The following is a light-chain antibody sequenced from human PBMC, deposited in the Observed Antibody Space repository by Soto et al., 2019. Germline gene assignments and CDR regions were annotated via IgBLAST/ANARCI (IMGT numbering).Light chain of an antibody. CDR1: QDIKNY. J-gene: IGKJ4*01. V-gene: IGKV1-33*01. Sequence: DIQMTQSPSSLSASVGERVTITCQASQDIKNYLNWYQQKSGKAPKLLIYDASDLETGVPSRFSGSGSGTDFTFTINSLQPEDIATYYCQQYDNLQLTFGGGTKVDIK. CDR3: QQYDNLQLT. CDR2: DAS.